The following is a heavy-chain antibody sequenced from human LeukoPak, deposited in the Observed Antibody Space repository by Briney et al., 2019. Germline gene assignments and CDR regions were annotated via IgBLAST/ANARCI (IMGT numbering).Heavy chain of an antibody. CDR1: GFTFSSYA. Sequence: GGSLRLSCAASGFTFSSYAMHWVRQAPGKGLEWVAVISYDGSNKYYADSVKGRFTISRDNSKNTLYLQMNSLRAEDTAVYYCAKDRAYYSDSSGYYLVRAYDYWGQGTLVTVSS. D-gene: IGHD3-22*01. CDR3: AKDRAYYSDSSGYYLVRAYDY. V-gene: IGHV3-30*04. J-gene: IGHJ4*02. CDR2: ISYDGSNK.